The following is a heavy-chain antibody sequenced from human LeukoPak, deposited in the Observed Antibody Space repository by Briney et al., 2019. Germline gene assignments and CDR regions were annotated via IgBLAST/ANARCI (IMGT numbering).Heavy chain of an antibody. D-gene: IGHD3-22*01. J-gene: IGHJ1*01. Sequence: PGGSLRLSCAASGFTLSSYGMHWVRQAPGKGLEWVVVIWYDGSNKYYADSVKGRFTISRDNSKNTLYLQMNSLRAEDTAVYYCARGDYYDSSGYSQYFQHWGQGTLVTVSS. V-gene: IGHV3-33*01. CDR2: IWYDGSNK. CDR1: GFTLSSYG. CDR3: ARGDYYDSSGYSQYFQH.